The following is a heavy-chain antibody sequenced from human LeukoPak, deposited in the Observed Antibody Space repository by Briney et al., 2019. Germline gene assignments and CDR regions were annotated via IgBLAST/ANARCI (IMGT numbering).Heavy chain of an antibody. CDR2: IYYSGST. CDR3: ATEAPAARDY. CDR1: GDSISSDY. D-gene: IGHD2-2*01. V-gene: IGHV4-59*06. J-gene: IGHJ4*02. Sequence: SETLSLTCTVSGDSISSDYWSWIRQPPGKGLEWVGYIYYSGSTYYNPSLKSRVTISVDTSKNQFSLKLSSVTAADTAVYYCATEAPAARDYWGQGTLVTVSS.